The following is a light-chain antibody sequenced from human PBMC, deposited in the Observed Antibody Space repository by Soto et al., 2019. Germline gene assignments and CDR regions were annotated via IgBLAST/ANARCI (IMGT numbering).Light chain of an antibody. CDR3: SSFTIRSTLI. CDR1: SSDVGGYNY. Sequence: QSALTQPASVSGSPGQSITISCTGTSSDVGGYNYVSWFQHHPGKAPKLMIYEVSNRPSGVSDRFSGSKSGNTASLTISGLQAEDGADYYCSSFTIRSTLIFGGGTKVTVL. V-gene: IGLV2-14*01. J-gene: IGLJ2*01. CDR2: EVS.